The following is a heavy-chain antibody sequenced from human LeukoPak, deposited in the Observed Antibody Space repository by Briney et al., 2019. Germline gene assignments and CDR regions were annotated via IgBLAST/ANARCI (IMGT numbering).Heavy chain of an antibody. V-gene: IGHV3-23*01. J-gene: IGHJ4*02. CDR2: ISGRGGST. Sequence: GGSLRLSCAASGFTFSSYAMSWVRQAPGKGLEWVSAISGRGGSTYYADSVKGRFTISRDNSKNTLYLQMNSLRAEDTAVYYCAKVGSSGWYAPADFDYWGQGTLVTVSS. D-gene: IGHD6-19*01. CDR1: GFTFSSYA. CDR3: AKVGSSGWYAPADFDY.